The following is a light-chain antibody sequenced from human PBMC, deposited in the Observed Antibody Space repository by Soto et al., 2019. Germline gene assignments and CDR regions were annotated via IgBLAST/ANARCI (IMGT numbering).Light chain of an antibody. J-gene: IGKJ1*01. CDR1: QSVSSSY. CDR3: QQYNAYSWT. V-gene: IGKV3-20*01. Sequence: EIVLTQSPGTLSLSPGDRSTLSCRASQSVSSSYLAWYQQKPGQAPRLLIYGASTRATGIPATFSGSGSGTQFTLTISSLQSDDFGTYYCQQYNAYSWTFGQGTKVDIK. CDR2: GAS.